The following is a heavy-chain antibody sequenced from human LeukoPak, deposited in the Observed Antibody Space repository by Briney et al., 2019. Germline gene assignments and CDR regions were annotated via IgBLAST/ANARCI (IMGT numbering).Heavy chain of an antibody. J-gene: IGHJ5*02. CDR2: IIPILGIA. CDR1: VGTFSSYA. CDR3: ARDLWYSSSWYREYNWFDP. D-gene: IGHD6-13*01. Sequence: GASVKVSCKASVGTFSSYASSWVRQAPGQGLEWMGRIIPILGIANYAQKFQGRVTITADKSTSTAYMELSSLRSEDAAVYYCARDLWYSSSWYREYNWFDPWGQGTLVTVSS. V-gene: IGHV1-69*04.